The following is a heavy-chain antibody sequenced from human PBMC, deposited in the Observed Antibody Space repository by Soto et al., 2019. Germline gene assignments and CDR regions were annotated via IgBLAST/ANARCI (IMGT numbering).Heavy chain of an antibody. CDR1: GYTFTSYA. CDR2: INAGNGNT. V-gene: IGHV1-3*01. D-gene: IGHD1-26*01. Sequence: GASVKVSCKASGYTFTSYAMHWVRQAPGQRLEWMGWINAGNGNTKYSQKFQGRVTITRDTSASTAYMELSSLRSDDTAMYYCARIADSNTTSCFFPSRFNIRVYYYYYGLEVRGQGTKFT. J-gene: IGHJ6*02. CDR3: ARIADSNTTSCFFPSRFNIRVYYYYYGLEV.